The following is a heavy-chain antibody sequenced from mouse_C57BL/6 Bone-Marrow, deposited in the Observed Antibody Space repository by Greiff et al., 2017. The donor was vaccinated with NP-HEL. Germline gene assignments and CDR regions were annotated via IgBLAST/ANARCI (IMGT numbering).Heavy chain of an antibody. CDR1: GFNIKDDY. CDR2: IDPENGDT. Sequence: EVQRVESGAELVRPGASVKLSCTASGFNIKDDYMHWVKQRPEQGLEWIGWIDPENGDTEYASKFQGKATITADTSSNTAYLQLSSLTSEDTAVYYCTTSLLKAYWGQGTLVTVSA. CDR3: TTSLLKAY. J-gene: IGHJ3*01. V-gene: IGHV14-4*01. D-gene: IGHD1-3*01.